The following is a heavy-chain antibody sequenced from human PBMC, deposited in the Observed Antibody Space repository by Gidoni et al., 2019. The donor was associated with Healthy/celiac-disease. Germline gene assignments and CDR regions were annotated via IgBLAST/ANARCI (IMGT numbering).Heavy chain of an antibody. J-gene: IGHJ6*02. V-gene: IGHV3-23*01. CDR1: GFTFSSYA. D-gene: IGHD2-15*01. CDR3: ARTLNCCSGGSCYLGYYYYGMDV. CDR2: ISGSGGST. Sequence: EVQLLESGGGLVQPGGSLRLSCAASGFTFSSYAMSWVRQAPGKGLEWVSAISGSGGSTYYADSVKGRFTISRDNSKNTLYLQMNSLRAEDTAVYYCARTLNCCSGGSCYLGYYYYGMDVWGQGTTVTVSS.